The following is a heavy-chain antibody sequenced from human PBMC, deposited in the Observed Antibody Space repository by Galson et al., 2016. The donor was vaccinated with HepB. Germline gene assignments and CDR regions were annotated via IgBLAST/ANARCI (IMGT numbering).Heavy chain of an antibody. CDR1: GYTFTSYG. Sequence: SVKVSCKASGYTFTSYGISWVRQAPGQGLEWMGWIATYNGDTNYAQKFQGRLTMTTDTSTTTAYMELRSLRFDNTAVYYCARDRIKVVPPVIDCLDPWGQGTLVTVSS. D-gene: IGHD2-2*01. CDR3: ARDRIKVVPPVIDCLDP. V-gene: IGHV1-18*04. CDR2: IATYNGDT. J-gene: IGHJ5*02.